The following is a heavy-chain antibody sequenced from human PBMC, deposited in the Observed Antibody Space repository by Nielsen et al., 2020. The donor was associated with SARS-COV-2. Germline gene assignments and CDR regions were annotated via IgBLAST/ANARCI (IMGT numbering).Heavy chain of an antibody. CDR3: ARVYSSGWSYGMDV. J-gene: IGHJ6*02. V-gene: IGHV3-21*01. D-gene: IGHD6-19*01. CDR1: GFTFSSYS. CDR2: ISSNSSYI. Sequence: GESLKISCAASGFTFSSYSMNWVRQAPGKGLEWVSSISSNSSYIYYADSVKGRFTISRDNAKNSLYLQMNSLRAEDTAVYYCARVYSSGWSYGMDVWGQGTTVTVSS.